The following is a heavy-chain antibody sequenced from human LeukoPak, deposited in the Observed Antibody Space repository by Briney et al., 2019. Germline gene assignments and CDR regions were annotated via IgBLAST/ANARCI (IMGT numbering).Heavy chain of an antibody. Sequence: GGSLRLSCAASGFTFSSYWVTWVRQAPGKGLEWVANIKKDGSDKNYVDSVKGRFTISRDNAKNSLYLQMNSLRAEDTAIYYCARGGVNYHDTSGYYYLAAYWGQGTLVTVSS. V-gene: IGHV3-7*01. CDR2: IKKDGSDK. CDR3: ARGGVNYHDTSGYYYLAAY. CDR1: GFTFSSYW. J-gene: IGHJ4*02. D-gene: IGHD3-22*01.